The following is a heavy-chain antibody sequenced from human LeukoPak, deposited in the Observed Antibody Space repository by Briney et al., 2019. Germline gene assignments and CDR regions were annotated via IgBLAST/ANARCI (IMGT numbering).Heavy chain of an antibody. D-gene: IGHD3-10*01. CDR3: ARGVDYYGV. CDR1: GFTFTYYA. J-gene: IGHJ4*02. CDR2: INHSGRT. V-gene: IGHV4-34*01. Sequence: PGGSLRLSCAASGFTFTYYALSWVRQAPGKGLEWIGEINHSGRTNYNPSLKSRVTISVDTSKKQFSLKLSSVTAADTAVYYCARGVDYYGVWGQGTLVTVSS.